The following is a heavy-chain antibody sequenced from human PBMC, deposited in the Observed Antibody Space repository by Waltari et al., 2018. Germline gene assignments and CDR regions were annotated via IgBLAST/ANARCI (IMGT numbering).Heavy chain of an antibody. CDR1: GFSLSTSGVG. J-gene: IGHJ4*02. V-gene: IGHV2-5*01. D-gene: IGHD6-19*01. CDR2: IYWNDDK. CDR3: AHRQDRYSSGWYFDY. Sequence: QITLKESGPTLVKPTQTLTLTCTFSGFSLSTSGVGVGWIRQPPGKALEWLALIYWNDDKRYSPSLKSRLTITKDTSKNQVVLTMTNMDPVDTATYYCAHRQDRYSSGWYFDYWGQGTLVIVSS.